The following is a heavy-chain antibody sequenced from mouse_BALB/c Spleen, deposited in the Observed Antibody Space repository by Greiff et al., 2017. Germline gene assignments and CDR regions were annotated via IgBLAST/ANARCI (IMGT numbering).Heavy chain of an antibody. D-gene: IGHD2-14*01. J-gene: IGHJ3*01. CDR1: GYTFTSYY. Sequence: QVQLQQSGPELVRPGASVRISCKASGYTFTSYYIHWVKQRPGQGLEWIGWIYPGNVNTKYNEKFKGKATLTADKSSSTAYMQLSSLTSEDSAVYFRARSGVRPWFAYWGQGTLVTVSA. V-gene: IGHV1S56*01. CDR3: ARSGVRPWFAY. CDR2: IYPGNVNT.